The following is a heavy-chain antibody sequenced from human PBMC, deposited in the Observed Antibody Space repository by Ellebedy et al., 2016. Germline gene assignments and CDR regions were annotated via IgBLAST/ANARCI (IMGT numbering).Heavy chain of an antibody. CDR3: ARDGSSGSFDY. D-gene: IGHD7-27*01. J-gene: IGHJ4*02. CDR2: IGGDSSSK. CDR1: GFTFSTSW. V-gene: IGHV3-48*02. Sequence: GESLKISXVASGFTFSTSWMHRVRQAPGKGLEWVSFIGGDSSSKHYADSVKGRFTISRDNAKNSLYLQMNSLRDEDTAFYYCARDGSSGSFDYWGQGTLVTVSS.